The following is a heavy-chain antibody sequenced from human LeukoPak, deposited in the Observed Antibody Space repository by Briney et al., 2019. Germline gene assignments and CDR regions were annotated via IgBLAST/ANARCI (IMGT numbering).Heavy chain of an antibody. Sequence: GGSLRLSCAASGFTFSDYYMSWIRQAPGKGLEWVSYINVGGSTMFYGDSVKGRFTVSRDNAKNSLYLQMNSLRAEDTAVYYCALHTAMVTPLVDYWGQGTLVTVSS. CDR3: ALHTAMVTPLVDY. D-gene: IGHD5-18*01. CDR1: GFTFSDYY. J-gene: IGHJ4*02. V-gene: IGHV3-11*04. CDR2: INVGGSTM.